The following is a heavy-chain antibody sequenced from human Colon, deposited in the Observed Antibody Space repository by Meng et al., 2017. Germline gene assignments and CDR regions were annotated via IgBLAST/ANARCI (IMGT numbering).Heavy chain of an antibody. CDR2: ISAYNGNT. J-gene: IGHJ2*01. V-gene: IGHV1-18*01. D-gene: IGHD3-22*01. CDR3: ARADHDSSGYYFSTSWYFDL. CDR1: GYTFTSYG. Sequence: ASVKVSCKASGYTFTSYGISWVRQAPGQGLEWMGWISAYNGNTNYAQKLQGRVTMTTDTSTSTAYMELRSLRSDDTAVYYCARADHDSSGYYFSTSWYFDLWGRGTRVTGAS.